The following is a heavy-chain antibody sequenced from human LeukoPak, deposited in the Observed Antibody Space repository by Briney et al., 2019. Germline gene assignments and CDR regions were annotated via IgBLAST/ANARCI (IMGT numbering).Heavy chain of an antibody. Sequence: GGSLRLSCATSGLTFTNAWMTWVRQAPGKGPEWVGRIKSKNDGGTTDYAASVKGRFTISRDDSKNTLYLQMNSLRAEDTAVYYCAKRSPYGDYASAYFEYWGQGTLVTVSS. CDR1: GLTFTNAW. CDR2: IKSKNDGGTT. D-gene: IGHD4-17*01. V-gene: IGHV3-15*01. J-gene: IGHJ4*02. CDR3: AKRSPYGDYASAYFEY.